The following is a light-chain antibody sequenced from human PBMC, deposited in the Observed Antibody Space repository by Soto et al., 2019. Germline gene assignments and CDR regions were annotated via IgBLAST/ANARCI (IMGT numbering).Light chain of an antibody. J-gene: IGKJ4*01. CDR2: GAS. CDR1: QSVSSN. Sequence: EIVMTQSPATLSVSPGERATLSCRASQSVSSNLAWYQQKPGQAPRLLIYGASTRATGIPARFSGSRSWTEYTHNSSSLLSEDYAVYYGQQYNNWPLTFGGGTKVEIK. V-gene: IGKV3-15*01. CDR3: QQYNNWPLT.